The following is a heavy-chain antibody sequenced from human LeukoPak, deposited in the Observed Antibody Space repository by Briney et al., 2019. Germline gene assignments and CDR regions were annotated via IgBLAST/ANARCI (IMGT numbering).Heavy chain of an antibody. V-gene: IGHV4-59*12. CDR1: GGSISSYY. D-gene: IGHD4-17*01. CDR3: ARDEVGYGDYYYGMDV. J-gene: IGHJ6*02. Sequence: SETRSLTCTVSGGSISSYYCSWIRQPPGKGLEWIGYIYYSGSTNYNPSLKSRVTISVDTSKNQFSLKLSSVTAADTAVYYCARDEVGYGDYYYGMDVWGQGITVTVSS. CDR2: IYYSGST.